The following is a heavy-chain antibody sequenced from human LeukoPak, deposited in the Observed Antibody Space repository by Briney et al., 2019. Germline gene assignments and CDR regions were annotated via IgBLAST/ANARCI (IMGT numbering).Heavy chain of an antibody. Sequence: PGGSLRLSCAASGFTFSSFEMNWVRQAPGKGLEYISNISSSASTIYYADSVKGRFTISRDNARNSVHLQMNSLRAEDTAVYYCASASTDRGYSYGYIYWGQGTLVTVSS. J-gene: IGHJ4*02. D-gene: IGHD5-18*01. CDR1: GFTFSSFE. V-gene: IGHV3-48*03. CDR2: ISSSASTI. CDR3: ASASTDRGYSYGYIY.